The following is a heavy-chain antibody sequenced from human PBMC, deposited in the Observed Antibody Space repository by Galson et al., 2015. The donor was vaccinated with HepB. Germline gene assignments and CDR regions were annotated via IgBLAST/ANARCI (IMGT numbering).Heavy chain of an antibody. CDR2: IYWDDDK. D-gene: IGHD3-10*01. Sequence: PSLVKPTQTLTLTCTLSGLSLTTSGVGVGWIRQPPGKALEWLALIYWDDDKRYSPSLKSRLTITKDTSKNQVVLTMTNMDPVDTAKYYCAHRRPGQWFDTWGQGNLVTVSS. CDR1: GLSLTTSGVG. J-gene: IGHJ5*02. V-gene: IGHV2-5*02. CDR3: AHRRPGQWFDT.